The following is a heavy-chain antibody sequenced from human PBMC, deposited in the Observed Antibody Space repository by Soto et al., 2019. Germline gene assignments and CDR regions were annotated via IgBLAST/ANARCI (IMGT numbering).Heavy chain of an antibody. CDR1: GYSFTSYW. J-gene: IGHJ6*03. V-gene: IGHV5-51*01. CDR2: IYPGDSDT. D-gene: IGHD3-3*02. Sequence: RGESLKISCKGSGYSFTSYWIGWVRQMPGKGLEWMGIIYPGDSDTRYSPSFQGQVTISADKSISTAYLQWSSLKASDTAMYYGARLAQRAFYYMDVWGKGTTVTVSS. CDR3: ARLAQRAFYYMDV.